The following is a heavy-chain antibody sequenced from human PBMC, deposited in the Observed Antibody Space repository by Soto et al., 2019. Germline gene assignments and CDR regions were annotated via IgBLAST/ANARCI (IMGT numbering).Heavy chain of an antibody. Sequence: QVQLQQWGTGLLKPSETLSLTCAVYGGSFSAAYWTWIRQPPGKGLEWIGEINESGSSNYNPSLKSRVSISIDTSKNQFSLKLRSVTAADTAAYYCARGLWEYAIHENWFDPWGQGNLVNVSS. D-gene: IGHD2-8*01. CDR1: GGSFSAAY. J-gene: IGHJ5*02. CDR3: ARGLWEYAIHENWFDP. CDR2: INESGSS. V-gene: IGHV4-34*01.